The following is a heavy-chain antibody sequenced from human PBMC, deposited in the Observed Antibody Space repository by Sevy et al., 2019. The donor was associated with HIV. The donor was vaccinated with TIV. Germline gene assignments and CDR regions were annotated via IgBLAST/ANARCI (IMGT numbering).Heavy chain of an antibody. J-gene: IGHJ6*02. CDR1: GFTFSNYA. CDR2: ISGSGDST. D-gene: IGHD2-2*01. V-gene: IGHV3-23*01. Sequence: GGSLRLSCAASGFTFSNYAINWVRQAPGKGLEWVSRISGSGDSTFYADSVKGRFTISRDNSKNTVDLQMNSLRVEDTAVYYLWKVVVPADLDPFYFYAYGMDVWGQGTTVTVSS. CDR3: WKVVVPADLDPFYFYAYGMDV.